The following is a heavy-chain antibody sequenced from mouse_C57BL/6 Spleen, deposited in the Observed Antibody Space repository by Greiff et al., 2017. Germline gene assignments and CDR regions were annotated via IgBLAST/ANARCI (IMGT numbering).Heavy chain of an antibody. V-gene: IGHV1-69*01. CDR2: IDPSDSYT. Sequence: VQLQQPGAELVMPGASVKLSCKASGYTFTSYWMHWVKQSPGQGLEWIGEIDPSDSYTNYNQKFKGKSTLTVDKSSSTAYMQLSSLTSEDSAVYYCAGGSRFAYWGQGTLVTVSA. D-gene: IGHD1-1*01. CDR3: AGGSRFAY. CDR1: GYTFTSYW. J-gene: IGHJ3*01.